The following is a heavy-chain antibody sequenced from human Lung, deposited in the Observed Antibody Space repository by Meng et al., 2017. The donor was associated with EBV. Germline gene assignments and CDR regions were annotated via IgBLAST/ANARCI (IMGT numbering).Heavy chain of an antibody. CDR2: IYTSGST. J-gene: IGHJ4*02. CDR1: GGSIRSDY. V-gene: IGHV4-4*07. Sequence: PGVVAPWQTMSLTRTGSGGSIRSDYWSCIGQHAGKGLEWIGRIYTSGSTNYNPSLKNRVTMSVDTSKNQFSLKLSSVTAADTAVYYCARDLHHTKQRYSSSWFFDYWGQGTLVTVSS. CDR3: ARDLHHTKQRYSSSWFFDY. D-gene: IGHD6-13*01.